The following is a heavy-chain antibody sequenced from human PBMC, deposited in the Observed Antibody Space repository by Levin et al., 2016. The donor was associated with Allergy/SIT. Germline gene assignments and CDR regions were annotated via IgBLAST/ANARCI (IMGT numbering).Heavy chain of an antibody. V-gene: IGHV4-59*01. CDR2: IYYSGST. Sequence: SETLSLTCTVSGGSISSYYWSWIRQPPGKGLEWIGYIYYSGSTNYNPSLKSRVTISVDTSKNQFSLKLSSVTAADTAVYYCAQGGRSLSGFLEWLPDYYYYGMDVWGQGTTVTVSS. CDR1: GGSISSYY. J-gene: IGHJ6*02. CDR3: AQGGRSLSGFLEWLPDYYYYGMDV. D-gene: IGHD3-3*01.